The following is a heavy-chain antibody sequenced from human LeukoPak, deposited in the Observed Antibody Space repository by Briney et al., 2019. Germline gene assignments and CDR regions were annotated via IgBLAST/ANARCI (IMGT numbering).Heavy chain of an antibody. CDR1: GGTFSSYA. D-gene: IGHD2-2*01. CDR2: IIPIFGTA. J-gene: IGHJ6*02. V-gene: IGHV1-69*01. Sequence: SVKVSCKASGGTFSSYAISWVRQAPGQGLEWMGGIIPIFGTANYAQKFQGRVTITADESTSTAYMELSSLRPEDTAVYYCARAIVVVPAAIVYYYGMDVWGQGTTVTVSS. CDR3: ARAIVVVPAAIVYYYGMDV.